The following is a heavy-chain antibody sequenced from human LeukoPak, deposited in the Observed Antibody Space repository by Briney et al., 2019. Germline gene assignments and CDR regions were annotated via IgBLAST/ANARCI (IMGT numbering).Heavy chain of an antibody. J-gene: IGHJ4*02. CDR2: ISSSSSYI. D-gene: IGHD3-10*01. CDR3: ARNFREARE. V-gene: IGHV3-21*01. Sequence: PGGSLRLSCAASGFTVSSTYMNWVRQAPGKGLERVSSISSSSSYIYYADSVKGRFTISRDNAKNSLYLQMNSLRAEDTAVYYCARNFREAREWGQGTLVTVSS. CDR1: GFTVSSTY.